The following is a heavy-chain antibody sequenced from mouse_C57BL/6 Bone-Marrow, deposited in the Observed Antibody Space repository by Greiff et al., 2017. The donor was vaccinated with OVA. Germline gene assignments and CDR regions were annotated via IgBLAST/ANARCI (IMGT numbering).Heavy chain of an antibody. J-gene: IGHJ4*01. CDR3: ARGGVTTDYYAMDY. CDR2: ISYDGSN. Sequence: EVQRVESGPGLVKPSQSLSLTCSVTGYSITSGYYWNWIRQFPGNKLEWMGYISYDGSNNYNPSLKNRISITRDTSKNQFFLKLNSVTTEDTATYYCARGGVTTDYYAMDYWGQGTSVTVSS. D-gene: IGHD2-2*01. CDR1: GYSITSGYY. V-gene: IGHV3-6*01.